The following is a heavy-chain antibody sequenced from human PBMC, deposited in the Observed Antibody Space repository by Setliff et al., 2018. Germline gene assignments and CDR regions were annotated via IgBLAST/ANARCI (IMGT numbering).Heavy chain of an antibody. J-gene: IGHJ6*02. Sequence: SETLSLTCTVSGGSISSSSYYWGWIRQPPGKGLEWIGSIYYSGSTYYNPSLKSRVTISVDTSKNQFSLKLSSVIAADTAVYYCARVPSYGSGSFYYYYGMDVLGQGTTVTVSS. D-gene: IGHD3-10*01. V-gene: IGHV4-39*07. CDR2: IYYSGST. CDR3: ARVPSYGSGSFYYYYGMDV. CDR1: GGSISSSSYY.